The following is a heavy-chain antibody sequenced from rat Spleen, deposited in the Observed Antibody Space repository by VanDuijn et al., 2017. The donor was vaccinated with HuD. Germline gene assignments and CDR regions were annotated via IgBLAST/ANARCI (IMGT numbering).Heavy chain of an antibody. D-gene: IGHD1-11*01. CDR3: TRGRGLRGVMDA. Sequence: EVQLVESDGGLVQPGRSLKLSCAASGFTFSDYYMAWVRQAPTKGLEWVATISYDGSSTYYRDSVKGRFTISRDNAQNTLYLQMNSLRSEDTATYYCTRGRGLRGVMDAWGQGASVTVSS. CDR1: GFTFSDYY. CDR2: ISYDGSST. J-gene: IGHJ4*01. V-gene: IGHV5-29*01.